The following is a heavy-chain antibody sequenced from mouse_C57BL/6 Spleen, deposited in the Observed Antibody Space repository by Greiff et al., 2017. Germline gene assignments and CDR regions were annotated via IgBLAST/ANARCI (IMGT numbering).Heavy chain of an antibody. J-gene: IGHJ4*01. Sequence: EVKLEESGPGMVKPSQSLSLTCTVTGYSITSGYDWHWIRHFPGNKLEWMGYISYSGSTNYNPSLKSRISITHDTSKNHFFLKLNSVTTEDTATYYCARGGDPLYYYAMDYWGQGTSVTVSS. CDR2: ISYSGST. V-gene: IGHV3-1*01. CDR3: ARGGDPLYYYAMDY. CDR1: GYSITSGYD.